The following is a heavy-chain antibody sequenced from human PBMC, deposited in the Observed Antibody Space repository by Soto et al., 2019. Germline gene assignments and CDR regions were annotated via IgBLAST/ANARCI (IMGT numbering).Heavy chain of an antibody. Sequence: GGSLRLSCAASGFTFSTYWMHWVRQAQGKGLVWVSRIFGDGSITNYADSVKGRFTISRDNAKKILYLQMSSLRAEDTGIYYCPRLQTAEGGPLDWGRETVVTVSS. D-gene: IGHD2-15*01. V-gene: IGHV3-74*01. CDR2: IFGDGSIT. CDR3: PRLQTAEGGPLD. J-gene: IGHJ4*02. CDR1: GFTFSTYW.